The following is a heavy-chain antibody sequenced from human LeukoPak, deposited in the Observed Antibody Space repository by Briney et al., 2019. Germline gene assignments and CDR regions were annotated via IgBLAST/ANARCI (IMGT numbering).Heavy chain of an antibody. Sequence: PGGSLRLSCAASGFTFSSYWMSWVRQAPGKGLEWVANIKQDGSEKYYVDSVKGRFTISRDNAENSLYLQMNSLRAEDTAVYYCARVIGPIAVAGFFDYWGQGTLVTVSS. CDR2: IKQDGSEK. CDR1: GFTFSSYW. V-gene: IGHV3-7*01. CDR3: ARVIGPIAVAGFFDY. D-gene: IGHD6-19*01. J-gene: IGHJ4*02.